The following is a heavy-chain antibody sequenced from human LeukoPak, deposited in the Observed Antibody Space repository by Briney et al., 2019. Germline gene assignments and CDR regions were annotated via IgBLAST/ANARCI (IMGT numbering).Heavy chain of an antibody. CDR3: ARKGGLPAAIPTYFDASDI. V-gene: IGHV4-59*08. CDR1: GGSISSYY. CDR2: IYYYGST. J-gene: IGHJ3*02. Sequence: SETLSLTCTVSGGSISSYYWSWIRQPPGRGLEGIGYIYYYGSTNYNPSLKSRVTISIDTSKNQFSLKLSSVTAADTAVYYCARKGGLPAAIPTYFDASDIWGQGTMVTVSS. D-gene: IGHD2-2*02.